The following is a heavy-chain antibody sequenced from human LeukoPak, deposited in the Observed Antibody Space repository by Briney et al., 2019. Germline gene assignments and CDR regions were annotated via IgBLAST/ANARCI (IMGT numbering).Heavy chain of an antibody. J-gene: IGHJ5*02. V-gene: IGHV3-21*01. Sequence: GGSLRLSCAASGFSFNTYSMTWVRQAPGKGLEWVSIISRTSESTFYADSVKGRFTIYRDNAKNSLYLQMNGLRADDTATYYCARGATDTTRWFDPWGQGTLVTVSS. CDR2: ISRTSEST. CDR1: GFSFNTYS. D-gene: IGHD1-7*01. CDR3: ARGATDTTRWFDP.